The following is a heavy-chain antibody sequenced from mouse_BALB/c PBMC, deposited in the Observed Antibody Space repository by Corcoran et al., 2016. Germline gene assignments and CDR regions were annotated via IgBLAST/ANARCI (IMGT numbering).Heavy chain of an antibody. CDR1: GYSFTGYT. CDR2: INPYNGDT. D-gene: IGHD1-1*01. V-gene: IGHV1-18*01. J-gene: IGHJ3*01. Sequence: EVQLQQSGPELVKPGASMQISCKASGYSFTGYTMNWVKQSHGKNLEWIGLINPYNGDTSYNQKFKGKATLTVDKSSSTAYMELLSLTSVDSAVYYCAREYYYGSSPSFAYWGQGTLVTVSA. CDR3: AREYYYGSSPSFAY.